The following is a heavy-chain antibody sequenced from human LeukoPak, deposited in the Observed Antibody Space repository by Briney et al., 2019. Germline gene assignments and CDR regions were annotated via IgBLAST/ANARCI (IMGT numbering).Heavy chain of an antibody. CDR2: ISSSSSTI. Sequence: GGSLRLSCAASGFTFSSYSMSWVRQAPGKGLEWVSYISSSSSTIYYADSVKGRFTISRDNAKNSLYLQMNSLRAEDTAVYYYARRGDYAGGLGYYGMDVWGQGTTVTVSS. J-gene: IGHJ6*02. V-gene: IGHV3-48*01. D-gene: IGHD4-17*01. CDR3: ARRGDYAGGLGYYGMDV. CDR1: GFTFSSYS.